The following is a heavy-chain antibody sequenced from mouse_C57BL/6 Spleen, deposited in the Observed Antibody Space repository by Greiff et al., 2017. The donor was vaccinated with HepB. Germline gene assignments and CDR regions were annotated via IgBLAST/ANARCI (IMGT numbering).Heavy chain of an antibody. D-gene: IGHD1-1*01. J-gene: IGHJ1*03. Sequence: EVKLVESGGGLVKPGGSLKLSCAASGFTFSSYAMSWVRQTPEKRLEWVATISDSGSYTYYPDNVKGRFTISRDNAKNNLYLQMSHLKSEDTAMYYCARDPHYYCSSHHWYFDGWGTVTTVTVSS. CDR2: ISDSGSYT. CDR1: GFTFSSYA. V-gene: IGHV5-4*01. CDR3: ARDPHYYCSSHHWYFDG.